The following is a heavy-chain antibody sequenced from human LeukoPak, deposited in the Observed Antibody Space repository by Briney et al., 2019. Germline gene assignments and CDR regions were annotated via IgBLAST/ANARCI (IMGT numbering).Heavy chain of an antibody. Sequence: ASVKVSCKASGYTFTSYGISWVRQAPGQGLEWMGWISAYNGNTNYAQKLQGRVTMTTDTSTSTAYMELRSLRSDDTAVYYCARDRRACTNGVCYTTRGDYWGQGTLVTVSS. CDR1: GYTFTSYG. V-gene: IGHV1-18*01. CDR2: ISAYNGNT. D-gene: IGHD2-8*01. CDR3: ARDRRACTNGVCYTTRGDY. J-gene: IGHJ4*02.